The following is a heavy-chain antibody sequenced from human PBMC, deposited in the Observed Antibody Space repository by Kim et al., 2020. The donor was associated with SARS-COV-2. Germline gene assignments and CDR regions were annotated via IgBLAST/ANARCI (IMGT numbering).Heavy chain of an antibody. CDR2: IYYSGST. Sequence: SETLSLICTVSGGSISSYYWSWIRQPPGKGLEWIGYIYYSGSTNYNPSLKSRVTISVDTSKNQFSLKLSSVTAADTAVYYCARGEAARGTYYYYMDVWG. CDR3: ARGEAARGTYYYYMDV. D-gene: IGHD6-6*01. J-gene: IGHJ6*03. V-gene: IGHV4-59*01. CDR1: GGSISSYY.